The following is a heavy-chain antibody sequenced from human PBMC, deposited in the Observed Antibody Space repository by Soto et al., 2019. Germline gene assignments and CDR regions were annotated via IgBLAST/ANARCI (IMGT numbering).Heavy chain of an antibody. Sequence: PGESLKISCKGSGYSFTSYWIGWVRQMPGKGLEWMGIIYPGDSDTRYSPSFQGQVTISADKSISTAYLQWSSLKASDTAMYYCARNGIVVPAAMPYYYGMDVWGQGTTVTVSS. V-gene: IGHV5-51*01. CDR1: GYSFTSYW. CDR2: IYPGDSDT. CDR3: ARNGIVVPAAMPYYYGMDV. J-gene: IGHJ6*02. D-gene: IGHD2-2*01.